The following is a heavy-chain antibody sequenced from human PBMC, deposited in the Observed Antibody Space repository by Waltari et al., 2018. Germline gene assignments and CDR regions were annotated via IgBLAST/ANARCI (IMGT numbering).Heavy chain of an antibody. J-gene: IGHJ1*01. CDR3: ATPFGYCSGGSCYSASEYFQH. D-gene: IGHD2-15*01. CDR2: INPNSGGT. V-gene: IGHV1-2*02. Sequence: QVQLVQSGAEVKKPGASVKVSCKASGYTFTGYYMHLVRQAPGQGLEWMGWINPNSGGTNYAQKFQGRVTMTRDTSISTAYMELSRLRSDDTAVYYCATPFGYCSGGSCYSASEYFQHWGQGTLVTVSS. CDR1: GYTFTGYY.